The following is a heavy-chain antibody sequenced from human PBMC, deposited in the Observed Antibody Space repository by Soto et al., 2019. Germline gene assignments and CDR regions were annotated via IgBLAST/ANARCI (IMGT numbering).Heavy chain of an antibody. J-gene: IGHJ4*02. D-gene: IGHD6-19*01. CDR3: AKEGAEYSSGWYDY. V-gene: IGHV3-30*18. CDR1: GFTFSSYG. CDR2: ISYDGSNK. Sequence: GGSLRLSCAASGFTFSSYGMHWVRQAPGKGLEWVAVISYDGSNKYYADSVKGRFTISRDNSKNTLYLQMNSLRAEDTAVYYCAKEGAEYSSGWYDYWGQGTLVTVSS.